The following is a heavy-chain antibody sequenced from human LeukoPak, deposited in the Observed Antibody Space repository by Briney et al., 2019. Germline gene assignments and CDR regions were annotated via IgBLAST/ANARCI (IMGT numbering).Heavy chain of an antibody. V-gene: IGHV3-23*01. J-gene: IGHJ4*02. CDR2: ISGSGGST. D-gene: IGHD3-22*01. CDR3: AKESRPGSSGYYSPFDY. Sequence: GGSLRLSCAASGFTVSHNYMSWVRQAPGKGLEWVSVISGSGGSTYYADSVKGRFTISRDNSKNTLYLQMNSLRAEDTAVYYCAKESRPGSSGYYSPFDYWGQGTLVTVSS. CDR1: GFTVSHNY.